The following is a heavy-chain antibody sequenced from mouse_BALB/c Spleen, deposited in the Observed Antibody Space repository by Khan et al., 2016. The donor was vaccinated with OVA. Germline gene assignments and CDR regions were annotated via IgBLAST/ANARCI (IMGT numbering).Heavy chain of an antibody. J-gene: IGHJ4*01. CDR1: GYSITSGYA. Sequence: EVQLQESGPDLVKPSQSLSLTCTVTGYSITSGYAWHWIRQFPGNKLEWMAYISFSGSINYNPSLKSRISVTRDTSKNKFFLQLNSVTSEDTATYYCTRDGNYMDYWGQGTSVTVSS. V-gene: IGHV3-1*02. CDR2: ISFSGSI. CDR3: TRDGNYMDY. D-gene: IGHD2-1*01.